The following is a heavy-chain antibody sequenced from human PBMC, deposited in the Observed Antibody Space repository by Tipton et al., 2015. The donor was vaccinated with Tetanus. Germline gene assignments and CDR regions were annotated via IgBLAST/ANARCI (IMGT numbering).Heavy chain of an antibody. Sequence: TLSLTCTVSGGSISSYYWSWIRQPPGKGLEWIGYIYHSGSTYYNPSLKSRVTISVDRSKNQFSLKLSSVTAADTAVYYCASRFGVGWFDPWGQGTLVTVSS. CDR3: ASRFGVGWFDP. D-gene: IGHD3-3*01. CDR2: IYHSGST. J-gene: IGHJ5*02. CDR1: GGSISSYY. V-gene: IGHV4-59*12.